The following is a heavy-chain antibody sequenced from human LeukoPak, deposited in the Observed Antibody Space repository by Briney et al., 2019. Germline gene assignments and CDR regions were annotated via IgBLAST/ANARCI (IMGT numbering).Heavy chain of an antibody. J-gene: IGHJ3*01. V-gene: IGHV3-7*01. CDR3: ARAQISMFSSGQYLDV. CDR1: GFTFSSYW. CDR2: IKQDGSEK. D-gene: IGHD1-14*01. Sequence: GGSLRLSCAASGFTFSSYWMSWVRQAPGKGLEWVANIKQDGSEKYYVDSVKGRFTISRDNAKNSLYLQMNSLRAEDTAVYYCARAQISMFSSGQYLDVWGQGTLVTVSS.